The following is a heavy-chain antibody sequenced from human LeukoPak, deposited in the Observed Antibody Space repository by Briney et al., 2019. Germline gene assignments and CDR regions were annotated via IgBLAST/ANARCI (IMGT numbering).Heavy chain of an antibody. CDR3: ARSRRDPLDYDSSGYYVGGTDWFDP. Sequence: PGGSLRLSCAASGFTFSNYWMTWVRQAPGKGPEWVANIKQDGGEQYYVDSVKGRFTISRDNAKNSLYLQMHSLRAEDTAVYYCARSRRDPLDYDSSGYYVGGTDWFDPWGQGTLVTVSS. CDR2: IKQDGGEQ. J-gene: IGHJ5*02. CDR1: GFTFSNYW. D-gene: IGHD3-22*01. V-gene: IGHV3-7*01.